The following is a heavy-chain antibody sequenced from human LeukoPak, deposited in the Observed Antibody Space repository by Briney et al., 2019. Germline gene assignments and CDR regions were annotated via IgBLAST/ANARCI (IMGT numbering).Heavy chain of an antibody. CDR1: GFTFSSYT. V-gene: IGHV3-48*03. CDR3: ARGSGYQSDY. J-gene: IGHJ4*02. CDR2: ISKSGSTI. D-gene: IGHD3-22*01. Sequence: GGSLRLSCAASGFTFSSYTMNWVRQAPGKGLTSVSYISKSGSTICYADSVKSRFTISRAKAKNSLYLQMNSLRAEDTAVYYCARGSGYQSDYWGQGTLVTVSS.